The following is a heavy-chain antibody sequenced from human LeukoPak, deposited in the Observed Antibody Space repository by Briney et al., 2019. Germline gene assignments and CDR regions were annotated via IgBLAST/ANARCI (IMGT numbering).Heavy chain of an antibody. CDR1: GGSVSSGSYY. D-gene: IGHD4-11*01. J-gene: IGHJ3*02. Sequence: SETLSLTCTVSGGSVSSGSYYWSWIRQPPGKGLEWIGYIYYGGSTNYNPSLKSRVTISVDTSKNQFSLKLSSVTAADTAVYYCARADYSNYGDAFDIWGQGTMVTVSS. CDR3: ARADYSNYGDAFDI. V-gene: IGHV4-61*01. CDR2: IYYGGST.